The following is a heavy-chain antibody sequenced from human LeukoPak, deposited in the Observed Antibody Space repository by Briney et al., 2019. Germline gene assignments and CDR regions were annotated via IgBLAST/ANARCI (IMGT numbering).Heavy chain of an antibody. CDR2: ISGSGGST. Sequence: GGSLRLSCAASGFTFSSYAMSWVRQAPGKGLEWVSAISGSGGSTYYADSVKGRFTISRDNSKNTLYLQMNTLRVDDTAVYYCTRDLMDYDVSTGLHHYYMDVWGQGTKVTVSS. CDR1: GFTFSSYA. V-gene: IGHV3-23*01. J-gene: IGHJ6*02. D-gene: IGHD3-9*01. CDR3: TRDLMDYDVSTGLHHYYMDV.